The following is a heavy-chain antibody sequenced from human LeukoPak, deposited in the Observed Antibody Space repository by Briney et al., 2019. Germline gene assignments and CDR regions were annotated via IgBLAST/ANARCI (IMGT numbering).Heavy chain of an antibody. J-gene: IGHJ5*02. V-gene: IGHV4-59*12. CDR2: IYYSGST. Sequence: TSETLSLTCTVSGVSISGYYWSWIRQPPGKGLEWIGYIYYSGSTNYNPSLKSRVTISVDTSKNQFSLKLSSVTAADTAVYYCARGGGYCSSTSCYGAYAVFYNWFDPWGQGTLVTVSS. D-gene: IGHD2-2*01. CDR1: GVSISGYY. CDR3: ARGGGYCSSTSCYGAYAVFYNWFDP.